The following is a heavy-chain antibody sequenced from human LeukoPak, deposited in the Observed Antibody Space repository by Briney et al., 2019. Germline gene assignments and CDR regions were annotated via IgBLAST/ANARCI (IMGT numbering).Heavy chain of an antibody. CDR1: GFTFDDHG. Sequence: GGSLRLSCAASGFTFDDHGMSWVRQAPGKGLEWVSGIKWDGGRTGYADSVKGRFTISRDNAKNSLYLQMNSLRAEDTAVYYCAKYRPDSYGYRDYWGQGTLVTVSS. CDR3: AKYRPDSYGYRDY. V-gene: IGHV3-20*04. J-gene: IGHJ4*02. CDR2: IKWDGGRT. D-gene: IGHD5-18*01.